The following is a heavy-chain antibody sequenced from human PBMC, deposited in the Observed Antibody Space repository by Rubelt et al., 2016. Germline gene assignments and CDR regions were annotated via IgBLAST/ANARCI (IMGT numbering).Heavy chain of an antibody. D-gene: IGHD2/OR15-2a*01. J-gene: IGHJ4*02. Sequence: QVQLVESGGGVVQPGRSLRLSCAASGFSFRDYAMHWVRQAPGKGLEWVAAIRYDGPYYAESVKGRFTISRDNSENTLSLQMNSLRGEDTAVYYCAKETEMIVLSPSLVYWGQGTLVTVSS. CDR3: AKETEMIVLSPSLVY. CDR1: GFSFRDYA. CDR2: IRYDGP. V-gene: IGHV3-33*06.